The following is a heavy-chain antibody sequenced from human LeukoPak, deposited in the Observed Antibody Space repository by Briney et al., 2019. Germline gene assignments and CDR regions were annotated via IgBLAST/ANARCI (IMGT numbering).Heavy chain of an antibody. J-gene: IGHJ6*04. Sequence: PGGSLRLSCAASGFTFSNHGMNWVRQAPGKGLEWVSGISPSGDITYYADSVRGRFTISRDNAKNSLYLQMNSLRVEDTAVYYCAELGITMIGGVWGKGTTVTISS. CDR1: GFTFSNHG. D-gene: IGHD3-10*02. CDR2: ISPSGDIT. CDR3: AELGITMIGGV. V-gene: IGHV3-23*01.